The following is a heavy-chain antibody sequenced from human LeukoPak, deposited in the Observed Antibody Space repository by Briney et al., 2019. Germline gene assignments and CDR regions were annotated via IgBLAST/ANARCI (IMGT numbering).Heavy chain of an antibody. V-gene: IGHV3-23*01. CDR1: GFTFNNYA. J-gene: IGHJ4*02. D-gene: IGHD6-13*01. CDR2: ISGSGGST. Sequence: PGGSLRLSCAASGFTFNNYAMTWVRQAPGKGLEWVSAISGSGGSTHYADSVQGRFSISRDNSRNTLYLQMSSLRAEDTAVYYCAKGRQQQLVTYFDYWGQGTLVTVSS. CDR3: AKGRQQQLVTYFDY.